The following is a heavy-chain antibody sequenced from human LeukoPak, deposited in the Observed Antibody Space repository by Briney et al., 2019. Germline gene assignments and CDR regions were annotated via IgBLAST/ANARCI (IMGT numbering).Heavy chain of an antibody. D-gene: IGHD3-10*02. Sequence: SETLSLTCTVSGGSISSYYWSWIRQPPGKGLEWIGYIYYSGSTNYNPSLKSRVTISVDTSKNQFSLKLSSVTAADTAVYYCARLFGEDLYYYYYGMDVWGKGTTVTVSP. CDR2: IYYSGST. J-gene: IGHJ6*04. CDR1: GGSISSYY. V-gene: IGHV4-59*08. CDR3: ARLFGEDLYYYYYGMDV.